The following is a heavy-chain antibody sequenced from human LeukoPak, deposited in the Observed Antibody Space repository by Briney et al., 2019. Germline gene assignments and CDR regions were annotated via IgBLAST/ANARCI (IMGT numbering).Heavy chain of an antibody. J-gene: IGHJ4*02. Sequence: SETLSLTCTVSGGSISSGSYYWSWIRQPPGKGLEWIGEINHSGDTNYNPSLKSRITISVDTSQNLVSLNLTSVTAADTAVYYCHLVRGGGYFDYWGQGTLVIVSS. CDR1: GGSISSGSYY. D-gene: IGHD3-10*01. CDR3: HLVRGGGYFDY. CDR2: INHSGDT. V-gene: IGHV4-39*02.